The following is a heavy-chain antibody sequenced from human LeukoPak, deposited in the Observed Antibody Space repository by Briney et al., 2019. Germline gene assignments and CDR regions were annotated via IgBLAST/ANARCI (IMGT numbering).Heavy chain of an antibody. J-gene: IGHJ4*02. V-gene: IGHV3-48*02. CDR3: ARERVIAAAGDGFDS. CDR1: GFILSSYE. Sequence: GGSLRLSCAASGFILSSYEMNWVRQAPGKGLEWVSYISSSGSTIFYADSVKGRFTISRDNAKNSLFLQMNGLRDEDTALYYCARERVIAAAGDGFDSWGQGTLVTVSS. D-gene: IGHD2-21*01. CDR2: ISSSGSTI.